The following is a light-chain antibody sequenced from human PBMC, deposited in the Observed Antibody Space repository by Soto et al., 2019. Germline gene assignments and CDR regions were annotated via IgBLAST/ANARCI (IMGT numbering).Light chain of an antibody. J-gene: IGKJ4*01. CDR1: QGINDC. Sequence: DIQMTQSPSSVSASVGDRVTISCRASQGINDCLAWYQQKPGKAPKLLIYDESYLQSGVPSRFSGSGSGTDFTRTISSLQPEDFATYFCQHGITFPLTFGGGTKVEIK. CDR2: DES. V-gene: IGKV1-12*01. CDR3: QHGITFPLT.